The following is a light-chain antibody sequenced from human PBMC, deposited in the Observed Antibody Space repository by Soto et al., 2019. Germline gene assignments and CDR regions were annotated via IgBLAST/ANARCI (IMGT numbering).Light chain of an antibody. J-gene: IGLJ1*01. CDR1: SSDVGAYEH. CDR2: DVN. CDR3: SSYSTTNILV. V-gene: IGLV2-14*03. Sequence: QSALTQPASVSVSPGQSVTISCTGASSDVGAYEHVSWYQQHPGRAPKLILYDVNNRPSGVSNHFSGSKSGNTASLVISGLQANDAADYYCSSYSTTNILVFGSGTKLTVL.